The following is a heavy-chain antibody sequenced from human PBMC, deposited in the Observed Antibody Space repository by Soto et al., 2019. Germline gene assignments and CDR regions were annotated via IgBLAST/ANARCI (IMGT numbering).Heavy chain of an antibody. Sequence: PSETLSLTCTVSGGSISSGDYYWSWIRQPPGKGLEWIGYIYYSGSTYYNPSLKSRVTISVDTSKNQFSLKLSSVTAADTAVYYCAQIWSGIPRDAFDIWGQGTMVTVSS. CDR3: AQIWSGIPRDAFDI. D-gene: IGHD3-3*01. V-gene: IGHV4-30-4*01. CDR2: IYYSGST. J-gene: IGHJ3*02. CDR1: GGSISSGDYY.